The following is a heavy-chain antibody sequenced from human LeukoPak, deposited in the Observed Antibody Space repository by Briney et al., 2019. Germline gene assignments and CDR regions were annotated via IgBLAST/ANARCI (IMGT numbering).Heavy chain of an antibody. D-gene: IGHD2-15*01. CDR2: INPNSGGT. CDR1: GYTFTGYH. Sequence: ASVKVSCKASGYTFTGYHMHWVRQAPRQGLEWMGWINPNSGGTNYAQKFQGRVTMTRDTSISTAYMELSRLRSDDTAVYFCARDRAVAAVNWFDPWGQGTLVTVSS. CDR3: ARDRAVAAVNWFDP. V-gene: IGHV1-2*02. J-gene: IGHJ5*02.